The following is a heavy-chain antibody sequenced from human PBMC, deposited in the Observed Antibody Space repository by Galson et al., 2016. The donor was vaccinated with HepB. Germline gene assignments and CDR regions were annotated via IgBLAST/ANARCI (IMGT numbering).Heavy chain of an antibody. CDR2: ISGNSRSI. V-gene: IGHV3-21*01. CDR3: ARDISGHGTKGWDHDY. Sequence: SLRLSCAASSSSFSGHLMNWVRQAPGKGLEWVSSISGNSRSIYYAESVKGRFTISRNNAENLLFLQMKRLKAEDTAVYYCARDISGHGTKGWDHDYWGQGTLVTVSS. CDR1: SSSFSGHL. J-gene: IGHJ4*02. D-gene: IGHD1-26*01.